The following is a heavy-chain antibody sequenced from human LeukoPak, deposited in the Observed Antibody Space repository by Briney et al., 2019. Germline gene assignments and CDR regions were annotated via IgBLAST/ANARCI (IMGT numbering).Heavy chain of an antibody. CDR3: ARARGVVATASDWFDP. CDR2: INHSGST. Sequence: SETLSLTCAVYGGSFSGYYWSWIRQPPGKGLEWIGEINHSGSTNYNPSLKSRVTISVDTSKNQFSLKLSSVTAADTAVYYCARARGVVATASDWFDPWGQGTLVTVSS. D-gene: IGHD2-21*02. J-gene: IGHJ5*02. V-gene: IGHV4-34*01. CDR1: GGSFSGYY.